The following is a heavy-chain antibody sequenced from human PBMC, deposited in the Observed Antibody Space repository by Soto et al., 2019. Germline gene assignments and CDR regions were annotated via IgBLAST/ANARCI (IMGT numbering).Heavy chain of an antibody. CDR1: GFPLSSFG. D-gene: IGHD3-22*01. Sequence: QPGGSLRLSCTSSGFPLSSFGMHWVRQTPGKGLEWVALSTFDGSQRYYADSVKGRFTISRDNSQNMLFLQMSSLRPEDTAVYYCAKDHFYSQSSAYAGTDAFHIWGQGTMVTVSS. V-gene: IGHV3-30*18. J-gene: IGHJ3*02. CDR2: STFDGSQR. CDR3: AKDHFYSQSSAYAGTDAFHI.